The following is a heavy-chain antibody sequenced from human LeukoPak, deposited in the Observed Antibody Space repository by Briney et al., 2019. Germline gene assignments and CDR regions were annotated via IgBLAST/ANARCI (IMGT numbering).Heavy chain of an antibody. V-gene: IGHV3-30*03. Sequence: GGPLRLSCAASGFTFKSYGMHWVRQAPGKGLEWVAVISFDGSNKYYEDSVKGRFTISRDNSKNTLYLQMSSLRVEDTAVYYCARGWGSTSCYTWGQGTLVTVSS. CDR1: GFTFKSYG. CDR3: ARGWGSTSCYT. CDR2: ISFDGSNK. D-gene: IGHD2-2*02. J-gene: IGHJ4*02.